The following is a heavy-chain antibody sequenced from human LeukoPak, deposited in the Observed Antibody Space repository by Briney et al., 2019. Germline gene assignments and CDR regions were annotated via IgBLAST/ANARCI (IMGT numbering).Heavy chain of an antibody. CDR1: GFTFSSYG. D-gene: IGHD2-21*02. Sequence: GGSLRLSCAASGFTFSSYGMHWVRQAPGKGLEWVAFIRYDGSNKYYADSVKGRFTISRDNSKNTLYLQMNSLRADDTAVYYCAKDCGGDCYSIDYWGQGTLVTVSS. J-gene: IGHJ4*02. CDR3: AKDCGGDCYSIDY. V-gene: IGHV3-30*02. CDR2: IRYDGSNK.